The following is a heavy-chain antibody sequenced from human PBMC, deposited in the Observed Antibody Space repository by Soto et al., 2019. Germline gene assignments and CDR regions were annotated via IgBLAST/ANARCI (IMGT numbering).Heavy chain of an antibody. CDR1: GYTFSNYW. CDR2: IYPGDSDT. Sequence: PGESLRVSCKASGYTFSNYWSGWVRQMPEKGLEWMGVIYPGDSDTRYSPSLQGQVTISADKSTNTVHLQWSSLKASDTAMYYCARKAAAGKYYYGMDVWGQGTKVTVS. CDR3: ARKAAAGKYYYGMDV. J-gene: IGHJ6*02. D-gene: IGHD6-13*01. V-gene: IGHV5-51*01.